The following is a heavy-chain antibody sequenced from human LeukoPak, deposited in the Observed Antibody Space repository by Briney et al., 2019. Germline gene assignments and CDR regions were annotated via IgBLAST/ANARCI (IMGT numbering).Heavy chain of an antibody. CDR1: GGTFSSYA. V-gene: IGHV1-2*02. D-gene: IGHD4-11*01. CDR3: ARGMTRTKSIDY. J-gene: IGHJ4*02. Sequence: ASVKVSCKASGGTFSSYAISWVRQAPGQGLEWMGWINPNSGGTNYAQKFQGRVTMTRDTSINTAYMELSRLRSDDTAVYYCARGMTRTKSIDYWGQGTLVTVSS. CDR2: INPNSGGT.